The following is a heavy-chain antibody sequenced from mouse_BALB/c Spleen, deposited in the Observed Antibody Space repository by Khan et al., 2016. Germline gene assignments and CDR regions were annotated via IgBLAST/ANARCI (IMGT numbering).Heavy chain of an antibody. CDR1: GYTFTDYW. Sequence: QVQLQQSGAELAKPGASVKMSCKASGYTFTDYWMHWVKQRPGQGLEWIGYINPTTGYTEYNQKFKDKATLTADKSSSTAYMQLSSLTSEDSAVYYCARWSYDYGRSYGWFSYGGQGTLVTVSA. V-gene: IGHV1-7*01. CDR3: ARWSYDYGRSYGWFSY. D-gene: IGHD1-1*01. CDR2: INPTTGYT. J-gene: IGHJ3*01.